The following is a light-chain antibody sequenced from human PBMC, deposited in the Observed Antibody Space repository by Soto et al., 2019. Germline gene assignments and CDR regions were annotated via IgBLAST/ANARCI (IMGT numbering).Light chain of an antibody. V-gene: IGKV1-39*01. Sequence: DIQMTQSPSSLSASVGDRVTITCRASQSISSYLNWYQQKPGKAPNLLIYAASSLQSGVPSKFSRSRSGTDFTLTISSLQPEDFATYYCQQSYSSPFTFGPWDQSGYQT. J-gene: IGKJ3*01. CDR1: QSISSY. CDR3: QQSYSSPFT. CDR2: AAS.